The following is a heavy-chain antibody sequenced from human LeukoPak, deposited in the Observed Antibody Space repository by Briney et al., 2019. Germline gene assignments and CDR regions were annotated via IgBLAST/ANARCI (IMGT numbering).Heavy chain of an antibody. CDR1: GFTFSSYW. J-gene: IGHJ4*02. CDR3: ARDRGYNLDY. CDR2: INSDGSNT. V-gene: IGHV3-74*01. D-gene: IGHD5-24*01. Sequence: GGSLRLSCAASGFTFSSYWMHWVRQAPGKGLVWVSHINSDGSNTNYADSVKGRFTISRDNAENTLYLQMNSLTAGDTAVYYCARDRGYNLDYWGQGTLVTVSS.